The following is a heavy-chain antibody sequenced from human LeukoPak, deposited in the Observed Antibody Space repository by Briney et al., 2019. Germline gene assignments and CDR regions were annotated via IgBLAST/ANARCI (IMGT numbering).Heavy chain of an antibody. Sequence: GESLQISCQGSGYSFTSYWIGWVRQMPGKGLEWMGIIYPGDSDTRYSPSFEGQVTISADKSISTAYLQWYSLKASDTAMYFCARQAYSSGWHVDYWGQGTLVTVSS. CDR1: GYSFTSYW. D-gene: IGHD6-19*01. V-gene: IGHV5-51*01. CDR3: ARQAYSSGWHVDY. CDR2: IYPGDSDT. J-gene: IGHJ4*02.